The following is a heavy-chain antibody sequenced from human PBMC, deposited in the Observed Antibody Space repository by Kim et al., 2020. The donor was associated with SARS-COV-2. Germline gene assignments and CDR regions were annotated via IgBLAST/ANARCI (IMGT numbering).Heavy chain of an antibody. Sequence: SVKVSCKASGGTFSSYAISWVRQAPGQGLEWMGRIIPIFGIANYAQKFQGRVTITADKSTSTAYMELSSLRSEDTAVYYCARDPRSYYYDSSGYFPNWFDPWGQGTLVTVSS. V-gene: IGHV1-69*04. CDR1: GGTFSSYA. J-gene: IGHJ5*02. CDR3: ARDPRSYYYDSSGYFPNWFDP. CDR2: IIPIFGIA. D-gene: IGHD3-22*01.